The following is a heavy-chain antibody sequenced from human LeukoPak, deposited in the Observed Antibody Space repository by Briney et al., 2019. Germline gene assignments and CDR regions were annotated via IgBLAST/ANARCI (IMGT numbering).Heavy chain of an antibody. V-gene: IGHV1-69*13. Sequence: ASVKGSCKASGGTFSSYAISWVRQAPGQGLEWMGGIIPIFGTANYAQKFQGRVTITADESTSTAYMELSSLRSEDTAVYYCASGDSSGPIDYWGQGTLVTVSS. D-gene: IGHD3-22*01. CDR2: IIPIFGTA. CDR1: GGTFSSYA. J-gene: IGHJ4*02. CDR3: ASGDSSGPIDY.